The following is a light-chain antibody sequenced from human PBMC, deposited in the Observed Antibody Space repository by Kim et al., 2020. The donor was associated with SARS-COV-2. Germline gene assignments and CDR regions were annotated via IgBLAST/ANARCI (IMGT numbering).Light chain of an antibody. CDR1: SSNIGNNY. J-gene: IGLJ1*01. Sequence: QSVLTQPPSVSAAPGQKVTISCSGSSSNIGNNYVSWYQQLPRTAPKLLIYDNNKRPSGIPDRFSGSKSGTSATLGITGLQTGDEADYYCGTWDSSLSACVFGTGTQLTVL. CDR3: GTWDSSLSACV. V-gene: IGLV1-51*01. CDR2: DNN.